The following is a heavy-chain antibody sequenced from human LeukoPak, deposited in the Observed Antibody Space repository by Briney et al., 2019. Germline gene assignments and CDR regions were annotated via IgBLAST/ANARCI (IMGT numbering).Heavy chain of an antibody. V-gene: IGHV3-33*01. CDR1: GSTFSSYG. CDR2: IWYDGSNK. D-gene: IGHD2-15*01. Sequence: GGSLRLSCAASGSTFSSYGMHWVRQAPGKGLEWVAVIWYDGSNKYYADSVKGRFTISRDNSKNTLYLQMNSLRAEDTAVYYCAREFAWQPKGIFDYWGQGTLVTVSS. CDR3: AREFAWQPKGIFDY. J-gene: IGHJ4*02.